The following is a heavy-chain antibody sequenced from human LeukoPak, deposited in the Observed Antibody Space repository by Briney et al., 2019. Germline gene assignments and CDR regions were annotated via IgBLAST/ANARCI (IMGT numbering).Heavy chain of an antibody. CDR3: ARRTVTGGYYYYGMDV. Sequence: GGSLRLSCAASGFTFSSYSMNWVRQAPGKGLEWVSCISSSSSYIYYADSVKGRLTISRDNAKNSLYLQMNSLRAEDTAVYYCARRTVTGGYYYYGMDVWGQGTTVTVSS. CDR1: GFTFSSYS. V-gene: IGHV3-21*01. J-gene: IGHJ6*02. CDR2: ISSSSSYI. D-gene: IGHD4-17*01.